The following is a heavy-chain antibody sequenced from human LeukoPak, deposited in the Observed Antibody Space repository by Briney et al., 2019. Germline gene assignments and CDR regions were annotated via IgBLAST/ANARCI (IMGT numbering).Heavy chain of an antibody. D-gene: IGHD3-10*01. V-gene: IGHV3-66*01. Sequence: GGSLRLSCVASGVTVRTNYMSWVRLGPGKGLEWVSVIYAGGNTLYADSVRGRFTISRDNSKNTLFLQMSSLRVEDTAVYFCARDEGFYGSGSIWYFDLWGRGTRVTVSS. CDR3: ARDEGFYGSGSIWYFDL. CDR2: IYAGGNT. CDR1: GVTVRTNY. J-gene: IGHJ2*01.